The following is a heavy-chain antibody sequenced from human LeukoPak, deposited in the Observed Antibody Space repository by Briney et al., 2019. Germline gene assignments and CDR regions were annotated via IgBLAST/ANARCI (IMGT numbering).Heavy chain of an antibody. CDR3: AKARPSAPDWFDP. Sequence: PGGSLRLSCAASGFTFSSYGMHWIRQAPGKGLEWVAFIRYDGSNKYYADSVKGRFTISRDNSKNTLYLQMNSLRAEDTAVYYCAKARPSAPDWFDPGAREPWSPSPQ. CDR1: GFTFSSYG. D-gene: IGHD6-6*01. J-gene: IGHJ5*02. CDR2: IRYDGSNK. V-gene: IGHV3-30*02.